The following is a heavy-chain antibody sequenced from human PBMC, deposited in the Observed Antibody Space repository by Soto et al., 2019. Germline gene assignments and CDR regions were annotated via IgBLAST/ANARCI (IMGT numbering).Heavy chain of an antibody. J-gene: IGHJ4*02. CDR2: ISSSSSYI. Sequence: GGSLRLSCAASGFTFSSYSMNWVRQAPGKGLEWVSSISSSSSYIYYADSVKGRFTISRDNAKNSLYLQMNSLRAEDTAVYYCASPYSSGWYYFDYWGQGTLVTVSS. V-gene: IGHV3-21*01. D-gene: IGHD6-19*01. CDR1: GFTFSSYS. CDR3: ASPYSSGWYYFDY.